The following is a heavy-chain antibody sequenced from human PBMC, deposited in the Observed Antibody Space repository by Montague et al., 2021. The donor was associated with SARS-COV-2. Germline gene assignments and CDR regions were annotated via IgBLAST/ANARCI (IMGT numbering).Heavy chain of an antibody. Sequence: SETLSLTCEVSGDSISSYYWSWIRQSPGKGLELIGYVHYTGSSKYTPSLKTRVTLSLGTPKNHFSLKLRSVTAADTAIYYCARAQNTCFIANCVNYFDVWGLGALVTVSS. J-gene: IGHJ4*02. V-gene: IGHV4-59*01. CDR3: ARAQNTCFIANCVNYFDV. CDR1: GDSISSYY. CDR2: VHYTGSS. D-gene: IGHD1-1*01.